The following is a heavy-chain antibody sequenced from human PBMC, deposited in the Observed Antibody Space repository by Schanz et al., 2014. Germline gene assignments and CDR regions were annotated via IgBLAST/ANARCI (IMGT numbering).Heavy chain of an antibody. CDR1: GYTFTTYA. J-gene: IGHJ5*02. CDR3: ARGDRRFDP. D-gene: IGHD3-22*01. CDR2: ISGYSGNT. V-gene: IGHV1-18*01. Sequence: QVQLVQSGSELKKPGSSVKVSCKASGYTFTTYAISWVRQAPGQGLEWMGWISGYSGNTNYAQKVQARVTMTTDTPTSTAYMELRNLRSDDTAVYYCARGDRRFDPWGQGTLVTVSS.